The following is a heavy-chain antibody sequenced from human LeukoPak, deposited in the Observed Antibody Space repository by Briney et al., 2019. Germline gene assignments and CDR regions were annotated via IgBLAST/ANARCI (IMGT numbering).Heavy chain of an antibody. V-gene: IGHV4-4*07. D-gene: IGHD6-13*01. CDR3: ARDDPIAAAADY. CDR2: IYTSGST. CDR1: GGSLSRYY. J-gene: IGHJ4*02. Sequence: PSETLSLTCTGSGGSLSRYYWSWIRQPAGKGLEGIGRIYTSGSTNYNPSLKSRVTMSVDTSKNQFSLKLSSVTAADTAVYYCARDDPIAAAADYWGQGTLVTVSS.